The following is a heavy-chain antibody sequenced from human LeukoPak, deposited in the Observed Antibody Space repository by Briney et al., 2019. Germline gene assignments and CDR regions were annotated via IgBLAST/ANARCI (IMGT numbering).Heavy chain of an antibody. CDR1: GFTFSSYA. Sequence: PGGSLRLSCAASGFTFSSYAMRWVRPAPGKGLEWVSAISGSGGSTYYADSVKGRFTISRDNSKNTLYLQMNSLRAEDTAVYYCAKDRAERFTWFDPWGQGTLVTVSS. J-gene: IGHJ5*02. V-gene: IGHV3-23*01. D-gene: IGHD6-13*01. CDR3: AKDRAERFTWFDP. CDR2: ISGSGGST.